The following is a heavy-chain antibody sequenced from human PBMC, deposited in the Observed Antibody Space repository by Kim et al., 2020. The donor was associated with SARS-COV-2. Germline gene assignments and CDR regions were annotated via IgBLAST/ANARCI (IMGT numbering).Heavy chain of an antibody. Sequence: GGSLRLSCAASGFTFSSYEMNWVRQAPGKGLEWVSYISSSGSTIYYADSVKGRFTISRDNAKNSLYLQMNSLRAEDTAVYYCARSQEGWFGELLYGGVDYWGQGTLVTVSS. CDR1: GFTFSSYE. J-gene: IGHJ4*02. V-gene: IGHV3-48*03. D-gene: IGHD3-10*01. CDR2: ISSSGSTI. CDR3: ARSQEGWFGELLYGGVDY.